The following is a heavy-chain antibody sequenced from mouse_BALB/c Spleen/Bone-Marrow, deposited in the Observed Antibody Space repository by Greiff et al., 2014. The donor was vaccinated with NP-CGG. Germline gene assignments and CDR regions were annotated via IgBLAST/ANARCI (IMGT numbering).Heavy chain of an antibody. CDR2: INPGSGST. CDR1: GCAFTNYL. J-gene: IGHJ4*01. V-gene: IGHV1-54*01. Sequence: ESGAELVRPGTSVKVSCKASGCAFTNYLIEWVKRRPGQGLEWIGVINPGSGSTNFNENFKGKATLTADKSSSTAYMQLSSLTSDDSAVYFCARRLTGTSAMDYWGQGTSVTVSS. CDR3: ARRLTGTSAMDY. D-gene: IGHD4-1*01.